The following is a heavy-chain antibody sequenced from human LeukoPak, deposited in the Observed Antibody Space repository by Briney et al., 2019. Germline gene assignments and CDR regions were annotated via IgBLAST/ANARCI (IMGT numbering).Heavy chain of an antibody. CDR2: INHSGST. J-gene: IGHJ4*02. CDR1: GGSFSGYY. Sequence: SETLSLTCPVYGGSFSGYYWSWIRQPPGKGLEWIGEINHSGSTNYNPSLKSRVTISVDTSKNQFSLKLSSVTAADTAVYYCARTSVVPAATRDFDYWGQGTLVTVSS. D-gene: IGHD2-2*01. V-gene: IGHV4-34*01. CDR3: ARTSVVPAATRDFDY.